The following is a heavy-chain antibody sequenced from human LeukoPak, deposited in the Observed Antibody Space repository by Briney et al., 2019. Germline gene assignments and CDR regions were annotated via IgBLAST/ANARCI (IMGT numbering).Heavy chain of an antibody. V-gene: IGHV3-7*01. CDR3: ARHLSRGQNFDY. CDR1: GFTLSNSW. J-gene: IGHJ4*02. Sequence: PGGSLRLSCAASGFTLSNSWMSWFRQAPGQRLEWVASIKDDGSDTYYLESVKGRFTISRDNAKTSLFLQMDGLRADDTAVFFCARHLSRGQNFDYWGQGTLVTVSS. CDR2: IKDDGSDT.